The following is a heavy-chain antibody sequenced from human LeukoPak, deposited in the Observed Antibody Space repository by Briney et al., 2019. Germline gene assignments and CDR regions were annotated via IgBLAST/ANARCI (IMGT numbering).Heavy chain of an antibody. Sequence: PSVKVPCKASGYTFTSYGISCVRQAPGHGLEWMGWITAYNGNTRYAQKLQGGVTMTPETSTSTAHMGLRSLRSEDTRVYICARGRPYGPSWGQGTLVTVSS. V-gene: IGHV1-18*01. J-gene: IGHJ4*02. CDR3: ARGRPYGPS. D-gene: IGHD3-10*01. CDR1: GYTFTSYG. CDR2: ITAYNGNT.